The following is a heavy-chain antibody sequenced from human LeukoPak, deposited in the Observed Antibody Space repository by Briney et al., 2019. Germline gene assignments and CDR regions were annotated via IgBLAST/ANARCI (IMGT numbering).Heavy chain of an antibody. CDR3: ARYYYGSRTSFDP. V-gene: IGHV3-7*01. CDR2: IKQDGSEK. Sequence: GGSLRLSCAASGFTFSDRWMSWVRQPPGKGLEYVANIKQDGSEKHYVDSVRSRFTISRDNAQNSLYLEMSSLRAEDTAVYYCARYYYGSRTSFDPWGQGTLVTVSS. J-gene: IGHJ5*02. CDR1: GFTFSDRW. D-gene: IGHD3-10*01.